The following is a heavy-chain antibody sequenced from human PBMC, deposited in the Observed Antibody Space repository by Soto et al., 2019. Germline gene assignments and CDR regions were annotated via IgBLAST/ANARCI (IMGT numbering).Heavy chain of an antibody. CDR1: GFTFSSYA. Sequence: HPGGSLRLSCAASGFTFSSYAMSWVRQAPGKGLEWVSAISGSGGSTYYADSVKGRFTISRDNSKNTLYLQMNSLRAEDTAVYYCAKDIYRYYYDSSGYGFFDYWGQGTLVTVSS. D-gene: IGHD3-22*01. CDR3: AKDIYRYYYDSSGYGFFDY. V-gene: IGHV3-23*01. CDR2: ISGSGGST. J-gene: IGHJ4*02.